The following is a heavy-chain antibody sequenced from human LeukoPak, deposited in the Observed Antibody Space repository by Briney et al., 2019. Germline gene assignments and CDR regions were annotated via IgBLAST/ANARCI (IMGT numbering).Heavy chain of an antibody. Sequence: GESLKISCKGSGYTFNNYWIGWVRQMPGKVLEWMGIIYPADSDTRYSPSFQGQVTISADKSISTAYLQWSSLKASDTAMYYCARHSDWRFDYWGQGTLVTVSS. V-gene: IGHV5-51*01. CDR3: ARHSDWRFDY. D-gene: IGHD3-9*01. CDR2: IYPADSDT. J-gene: IGHJ4*02. CDR1: GYTFNNYW.